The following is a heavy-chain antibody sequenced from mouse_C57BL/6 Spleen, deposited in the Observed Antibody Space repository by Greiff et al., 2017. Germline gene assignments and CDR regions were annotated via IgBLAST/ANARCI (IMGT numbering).Heavy chain of an antibody. J-gene: IGHJ1*03. V-gene: IGHV5-9*01. D-gene: IGHD1-1*01. CDR2: LSGGGGNT. CDR1: GFTFSSYT. CDR3: ARHADYYGSSYDWYFDV. Sequence: EVMLVESGGGLVKPGGSLKLSCAASGFTFSSYTMSWVRQTPEQRLEWVATLSGGGGNTYYPDSVKGRFTISRATAENTLYLQMSSLRSEDTALYYGARHADYYGSSYDWYFDVWGTGTTVTVSS.